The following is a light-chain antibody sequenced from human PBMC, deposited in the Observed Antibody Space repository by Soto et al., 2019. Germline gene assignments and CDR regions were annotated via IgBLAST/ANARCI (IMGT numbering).Light chain of an antibody. J-gene: IGKJ2*01. CDR3: QQYESYFT. CDR1: QSISYR. V-gene: IGKV1-5*01. CDR2: DAS. Sequence: DIPMTQSPSTLSASVGDRVTIACRASQSISYRLAWYQQKSGKAPKLLIYDASSLESGVPSRFSGVGSGSEFTLTITDLQPDCFATYFCQQYESYFTFGQGTKLGLK.